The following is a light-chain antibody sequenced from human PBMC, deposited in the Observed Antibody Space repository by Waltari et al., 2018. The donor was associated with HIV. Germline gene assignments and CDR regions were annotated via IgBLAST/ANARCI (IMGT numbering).Light chain of an antibody. V-gene: IGLV4-69*01. CDR1: SGPTTYA. CDR3: QTWGAGIVV. J-gene: IGLJ2*01. CDR2: VNSDGSL. Sequence: QVVLTQSPSASASLGASVKITCTLSSGPTTYAIAWTPQQPEKGPRFLMKVNSDGSLTKGDEIPDRFSGSASGPERSLTISSLQSEDEGDYYCQTWGAGIVVFGGGTKLSVL.